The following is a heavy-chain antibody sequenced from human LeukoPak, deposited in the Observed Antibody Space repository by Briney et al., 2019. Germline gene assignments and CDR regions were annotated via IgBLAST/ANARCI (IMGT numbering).Heavy chain of an antibody. CDR2: ISSSSSYI. V-gene: IGHV3-21*01. CDR3: ARDGTDSSGLYMDV. J-gene: IGHJ6*03. D-gene: IGHD1-26*01. Sequence: GGSLRLSCAASGFTFSSYSMNWVRQAPGKGLEWVSSISSSSSYIYYADSVKGRFTISRDNAKNSLYLQMNSLRAEDTAVYYCARDGTDSSGLYMDVWGKGTTVTVSS. CDR1: GFTFSSYS.